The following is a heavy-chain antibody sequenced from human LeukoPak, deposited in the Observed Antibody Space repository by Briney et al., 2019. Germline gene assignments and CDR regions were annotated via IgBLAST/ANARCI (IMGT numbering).Heavy chain of an antibody. D-gene: IGHD2-15*01. CDR2: ISGGGGRT. V-gene: IGHV3-23*01. J-gene: IGHJ4*01. Sequence: PGGSLRLSCAASGFTFSSYAMSWVRQAPGKGLEWVSTISGGGGRTWYADSVKGRFTISRDDSKNTLFLQMDSLRGEDTAIYYCAKVHGWGRQLGYYFDYWGHGTLVTVSS. CDR3: AKVHGWGRQLGYYFDY. CDR1: GFTFSSYA.